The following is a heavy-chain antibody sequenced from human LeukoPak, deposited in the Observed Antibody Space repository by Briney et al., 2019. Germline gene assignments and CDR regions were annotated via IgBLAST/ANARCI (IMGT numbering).Heavy chain of an antibody. Sequence: SVKVSCKASGGTFSSYAISWVRQAPGQGLEWMGGIIPIFGTANYAQKFQGRVTITADKSTSTAYMELSSLRSEDTAVYYCARCPTTDYVPGYYYYYYMDVWGKGTTVTVSS. CDR1: GGTFSSYA. J-gene: IGHJ6*03. CDR3: ARCPTTDYVPGYYYYYYMDV. CDR2: IIPIFGTA. V-gene: IGHV1-69*06. D-gene: IGHD4-17*01.